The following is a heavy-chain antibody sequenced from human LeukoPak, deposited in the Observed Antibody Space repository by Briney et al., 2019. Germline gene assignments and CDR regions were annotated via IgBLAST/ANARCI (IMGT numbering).Heavy chain of an antibody. J-gene: IGHJ4*02. CDR3: ARGSPLDY. D-gene: IGHD1-26*01. Sequence: GGSLRLSCAASGVIFSSYWITWVRQAPGKGLEWVANIKEDGSEKNFADSVIGRFDISRDNAKNSLYLQMNSLRVEDTALYYCARGSPLDYWGQGTLVTVSS. V-gene: IGHV3-7*01. CDR1: GVIFSSYW. CDR2: IKEDGSEK.